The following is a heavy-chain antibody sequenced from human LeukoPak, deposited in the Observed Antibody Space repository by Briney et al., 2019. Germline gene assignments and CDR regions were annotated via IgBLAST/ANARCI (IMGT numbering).Heavy chain of an antibody. CDR2: ISGSGGST. J-gene: IGHJ4*02. CDR1: GFTFSSYA. CDR3: AKGPMIVVELDY. Sequence: GGSLRLSCAASGFTFSSYAMSWVRQAPGKGLEWVSAISGSGGSTYYADSMKGRFTISRDNSKNTLYLQMNSLRAEDTAVYYCAKGPMIVVELDYWGQGTLVTVSS. D-gene: IGHD3-22*01. V-gene: IGHV3-23*01.